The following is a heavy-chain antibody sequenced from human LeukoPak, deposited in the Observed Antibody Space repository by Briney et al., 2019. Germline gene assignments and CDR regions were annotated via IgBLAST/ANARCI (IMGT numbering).Heavy chain of an antibody. Sequence: SETLSLTCAVSGGSISSGGYSWSWIRQPPGKGLEWIGYIYHSGSTYYNPSLKSRVTISVDRSKNQFSLKLSSVTAADTAVYYCARAWELRIFDYWGQGTLVTVSS. D-gene: IGHD1-26*01. V-gene: IGHV4-30-2*01. CDR1: GGSISSGGYS. J-gene: IGHJ4*02. CDR2: IYHSGST. CDR3: ARAWELRIFDY.